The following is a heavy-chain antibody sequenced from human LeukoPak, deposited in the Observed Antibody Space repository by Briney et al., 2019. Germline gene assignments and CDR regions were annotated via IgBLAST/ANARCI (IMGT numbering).Heavy chain of an antibody. V-gene: IGHV4-59*01. CDR1: GDSINDYY. CDR3: ARDVHYGAYYYMDV. J-gene: IGHJ6*03. D-gene: IGHD3-10*01. CDR2: IYYSGST. Sequence: SETLSLTCTVSGDSINDYYWSWIRQPPGKGLEWIGYIYYSGSTNYNPSLKSRVTISVDTSKNQFSLKLSSVTAADTAVYYCARDVHYGAYYYMDVWGKGTTVTVSS.